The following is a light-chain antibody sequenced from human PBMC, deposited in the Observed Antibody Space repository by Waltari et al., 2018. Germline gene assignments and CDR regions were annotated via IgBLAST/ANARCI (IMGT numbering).Light chain of an antibody. CDR1: QSLLYSSNNKHY. CDR3: QQYYTSPYT. V-gene: IGKV4-1*01. J-gene: IGKJ2*01. Sequence: DIVMTQSPDSLAVSLGERATIHCKSNQSLLYSSNNKHYLAWYQQKAGQPPKLLTYWASTREYGVPDRLSASGSGTDFTLTISSLQAEDVAVYYCQQYYTSPYTFGQGTKLEIK. CDR2: WAS.